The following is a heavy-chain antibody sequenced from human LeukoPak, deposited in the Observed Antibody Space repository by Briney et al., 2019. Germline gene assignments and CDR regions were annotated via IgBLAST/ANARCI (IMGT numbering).Heavy chain of an antibody. J-gene: IGHJ6*03. V-gene: IGHV4-34*01. CDR1: GGSFSGYY. D-gene: IGHD2/OR15-2a*01. CDR2: INHSGST. CDR3: ARVSYYVYYYYMDV. Sequence: PSETLSLTCAVYGGSFSGYYWSWIRQPPGKGLEWIGEINHSGSTNYNPSLKSRVTISVDTSKNQFSLKLSSVTAADTAVYYCARVSYYVYYYYMDVWGKGTTVTISS.